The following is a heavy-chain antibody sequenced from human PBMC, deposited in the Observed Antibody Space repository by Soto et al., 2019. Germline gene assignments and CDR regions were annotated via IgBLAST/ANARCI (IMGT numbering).Heavy chain of an antibody. CDR1: GGSFSGYY. V-gene: IGHV4-34*01. J-gene: IGHJ6*02. D-gene: IGHD3-10*01. CDR2: INHSGST. CDR3: ARGGSYYYGSGSYYTSSGYYGMDV. Sequence: SETLSLTCAVYGGSFSGYYWSWIRQPPGKGLEWIGEINHSGSTNYNPSLKSRVTISVDTSKNQFSLKLSSVTAADTAVYYCARGGSYYYGSGSYYTSSGYYGMDVWGQGTTVTVSS.